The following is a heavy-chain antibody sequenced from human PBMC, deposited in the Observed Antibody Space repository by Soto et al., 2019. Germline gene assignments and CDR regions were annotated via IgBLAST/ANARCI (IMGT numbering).Heavy chain of an antibody. CDR1: GDSVSSNSAA. V-gene: IGHV6-1*01. CDR3: AREVGALFDA. J-gene: IGHJ4*02. CDR2: TYYRSQWFN. Sequence: SQTLSLTCAISGDSVSSNSAAWNWIRQSPSRGLEWLGRTYYRSQWFNEYAVSVESRITINPDTSKKQFSLQVYSVTPEDTAVYYCAREVGALFDARGQGTLVTVSS. D-gene: IGHD1-26*01.